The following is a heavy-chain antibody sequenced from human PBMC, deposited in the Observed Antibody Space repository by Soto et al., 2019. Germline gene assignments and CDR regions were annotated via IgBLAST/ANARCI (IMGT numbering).Heavy chain of an antibody. Sequence: SETLSLTCTVSGASIRSTDYYWSWIRQAPGKGLEWIGYVYYTGSTYYNPSLMSRLTISVDTSKNQFSLKLSSVTAADTAVYYCARGQLLYFYYYYYGMDVWGQGTTVTVSS. D-gene: IGHD2-2*02. J-gene: IGHJ6*02. CDR2: VYYTGST. CDR1: GASIRSTDYY. CDR3: ARGQLLYFYYYYYGMDV. V-gene: IGHV4-30-4*01.